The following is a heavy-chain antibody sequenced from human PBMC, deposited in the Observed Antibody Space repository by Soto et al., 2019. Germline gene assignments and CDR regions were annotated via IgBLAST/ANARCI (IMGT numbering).Heavy chain of an antibody. CDR2: IYPGDSDT. CDR3: SRQRQMETWYNWLSS. V-gene: IGHV5-51*01. D-gene: IGHD1-1*01. CDR1: GYCFTSYW. J-gene: IGHJ4*02. Sequence: GASLTLSCKGDGYCFTSYWISWLSQQLGDGREWVGNIYPGDSDTRYSPSFHGKFILYTYKSNSLSYLQCDTLPATDTSMYYSSRQRQMETWYNWLSSGGQGTLLTVSS.